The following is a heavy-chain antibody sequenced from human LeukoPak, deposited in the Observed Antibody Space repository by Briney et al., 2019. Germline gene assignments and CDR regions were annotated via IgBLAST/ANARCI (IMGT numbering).Heavy chain of an antibody. J-gene: IGHJ5*02. Sequence: QPAGTLKLSCAASGFTFIDASIHWVRQASPQGLERIGLMEKELNGYATAYAASVRGRFTIYRDDSQNTAYLQMDSLKSEDTALYYCTRDSVTYNWLDPWGQGTMVTVSS. V-gene: IGHV3-73*01. CDR2: MEKELNGYAT. D-gene: IGHD1-26*01. CDR1: GFTFIDAS. CDR3: TRDSVTYNWLDP.